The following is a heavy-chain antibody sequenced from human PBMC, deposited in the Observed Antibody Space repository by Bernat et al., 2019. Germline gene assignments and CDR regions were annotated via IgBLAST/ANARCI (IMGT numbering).Heavy chain of an antibody. V-gene: IGHV3-64*01. D-gene: IGHD5-12*01. CDR3: ARDKDGGYAFDY. CDR2: VLGNGAKP. Sequence: EVELVESGGGLVQPGGSLRLSCAASGFNFNIYAMHWVRQAPGKGLEFLSSVLGNGAKPQYASSVKGRFAISRDNSKNTLYLQMGSLRPDDTALYYCARDKDGGYAFDYWGQGTLVTVSS. J-gene: IGHJ4*02. CDR1: GFNFNIYA.